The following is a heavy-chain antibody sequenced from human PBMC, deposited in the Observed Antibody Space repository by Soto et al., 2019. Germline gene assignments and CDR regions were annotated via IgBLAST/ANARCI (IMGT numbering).Heavy chain of an antibody. J-gene: IGHJ6*02. Sequence: GESLKISCKGSGYSFTSYWIGWVRQMPGKGLEWMGIIYPGDSDTRYSPSFQGQVTISADKSISTAYLQWSSLKASDTAMYYCARRRYYDSSGYSYYYYYGMDVWGQGTTVTVSS. CDR2: IYPGDSDT. V-gene: IGHV5-51*01. CDR3: ARRRYYDSSGYSYYYYYGMDV. CDR1: GYSFTSYW. D-gene: IGHD3-22*01.